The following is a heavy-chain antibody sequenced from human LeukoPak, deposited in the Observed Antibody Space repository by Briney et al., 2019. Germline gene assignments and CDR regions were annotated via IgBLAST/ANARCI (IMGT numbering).Heavy chain of an antibody. J-gene: IGHJ4*02. CDR2: ISHDGSAQ. V-gene: IGHV3-30-3*01. Sequence: GRSPRLSCAVSGFAFNSYAMHWVRQAPGEGLEWEAFISHDGSAQSYADSVKGRFTISRDNSKNTLYLQMNSLRPEDTAVYYCARDLSGTYMVDYWGQGTLVTVSS. CDR1: GFAFNSYA. CDR3: ARDLSGTYMVDY. D-gene: IGHD1-26*01.